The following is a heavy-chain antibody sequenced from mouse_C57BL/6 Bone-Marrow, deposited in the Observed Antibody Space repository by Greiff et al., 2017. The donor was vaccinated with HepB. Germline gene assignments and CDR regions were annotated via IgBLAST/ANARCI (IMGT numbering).Heavy chain of an antibody. CDR1: GYNFTNSW. J-gene: IGHJ2*01. CDR3: ARGGYYFDY. V-gene: IGHV1-63*01. Sequence: VQLQQSGAELVRPGTSVKMSCKASGYNFTNSWIGWAKQRPGHGLEWIGDIYPGGGYTNYNEKFKGKATLTADKSSSTAYMQFSSLTSEDSAIYYCARGGYYFDYWGQGTTLTVSS. CDR2: IYPGGGYT.